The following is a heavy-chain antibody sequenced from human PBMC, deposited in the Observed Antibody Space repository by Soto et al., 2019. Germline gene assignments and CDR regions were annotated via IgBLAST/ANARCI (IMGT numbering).Heavy chain of an antibody. D-gene: IGHD3-10*01. J-gene: IGHJ6*02. V-gene: IGHV5-51*01. Sequence: RGESLKISCKGSGYSFTSYWIGWVRQMPGKGLEWMGIIYPGDSDTRYSPSFQGQVTISADKSISTAYLQWSSLKASDTAMYYCARFGPDGSGSLNYYYYGMDVWGQGATVTVSS. CDR1: GYSFTSYW. CDR3: ARFGPDGSGSLNYYYYGMDV. CDR2: IYPGDSDT.